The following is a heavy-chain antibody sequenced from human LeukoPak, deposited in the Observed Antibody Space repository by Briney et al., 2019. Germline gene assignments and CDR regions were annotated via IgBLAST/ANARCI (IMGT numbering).Heavy chain of an antibody. CDR1: GFTVSSNY. J-gene: IGHJ4*02. Sequence: GGSLRLSCVASGFTVSSNYMSWVRQAPGKGLEWVSVIFTSGGTDYPDAVKGRFTISRDISKSTLYLQMNNLRAEDTAVYYCARGPSLQLAGSAFDYWGQGTPV. D-gene: IGHD5-24*01. V-gene: IGHV3-53*01. CDR3: ARGPSLQLAGSAFDY. CDR2: IFTSGGT.